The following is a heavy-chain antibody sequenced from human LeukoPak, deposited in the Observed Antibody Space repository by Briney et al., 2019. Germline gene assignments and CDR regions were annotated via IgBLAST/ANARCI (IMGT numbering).Heavy chain of an antibody. CDR2: ISGSGGST. J-gene: IGHJ4*02. CDR1: GFTFSSYA. D-gene: IGHD3-22*01. CDR3: AKDLDDSSGYADY. V-gene: IGHV3-23*01. Sequence: GGSLRLSCAASGFTFSSYAMSWVRQAPGKGLEWVSAISGSGGSTYYADSVKGRFTISRDNSKNTLYLQMNSLRAEDSAVYYCAKDLDDSSGYADYWGQGTLVTVSS.